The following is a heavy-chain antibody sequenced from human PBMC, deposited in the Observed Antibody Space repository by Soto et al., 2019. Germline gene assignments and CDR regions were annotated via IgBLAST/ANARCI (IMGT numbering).Heavy chain of an antibody. Sequence: SVKVSCKASGCTFSIYAISFVRQAPGQWLEWMGGIIPIFGTASYAQKFQGRVTITADESTSRAYMELSSLRSEDTAVYYCAPDSSGYYRGYNWFDPWGQGTLVTVSS. CDR3: APDSSGYYRGYNWFDP. V-gene: IGHV1-69*13. J-gene: IGHJ5*02. CDR2: IIPIFGTA. CDR1: GCTFSIYA. D-gene: IGHD3-22*01.